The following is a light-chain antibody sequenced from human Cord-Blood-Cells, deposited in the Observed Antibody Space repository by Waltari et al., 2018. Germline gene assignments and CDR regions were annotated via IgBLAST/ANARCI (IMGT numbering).Light chain of an antibody. CDR2: EVS. V-gene: IGLV2-14*01. CDR1: SSDVGGYHY. J-gene: IGLJ1*01. CDR3: SSYTSSSTYV. Sequence: QSALTQPASVSGSPGQSITISCTGTSSDVGGYHYVSWYQQHPGKAPKRMIYEVSNRPSGVANRFSGSKSGNTASLTISGLQAEDEAEYYCSSYTSSSTYVFGTGTKVTVL.